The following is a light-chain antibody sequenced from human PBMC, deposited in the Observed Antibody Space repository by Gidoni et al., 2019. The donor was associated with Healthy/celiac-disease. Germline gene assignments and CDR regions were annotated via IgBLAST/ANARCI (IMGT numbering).Light chain of an antibody. CDR3: TSYAGSLVV. CDR1: SSDVGGYNY. J-gene: IGLJ2*01. Sequence: QSALTQPPSASGSPGQSVTIPCTGTSSDVGGYNYVSWYQQHPGKAPKLMIYEVSKRPSGVPDRFSGSKSGNTASLTVSGLLAEDEADYYCTSYAGSLVVFGGGTKLTVL. V-gene: IGLV2-8*01. CDR2: EVS.